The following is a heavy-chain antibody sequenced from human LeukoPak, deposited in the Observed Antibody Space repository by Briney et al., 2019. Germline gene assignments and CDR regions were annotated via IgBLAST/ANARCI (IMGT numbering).Heavy chain of an antibody. CDR2: ISPNSGGT. J-gene: IGHJ4*02. Sequence: ASVKVSCKASGYTFTGYYMHWVRQAPGQGLEWMGRISPNSGGTNYAQKFQGRVTMTRDTSISTAYMELSRLRSDDTAVYYCARGGLRDCSGGSCYLTFDYWGQGTLVTVSS. V-gene: IGHV1-2*06. CDR3: ARGGLRDCSGGSCYLTFDY. CDR1: GYTFTGYY. D-gene: IGHD2-15*01.